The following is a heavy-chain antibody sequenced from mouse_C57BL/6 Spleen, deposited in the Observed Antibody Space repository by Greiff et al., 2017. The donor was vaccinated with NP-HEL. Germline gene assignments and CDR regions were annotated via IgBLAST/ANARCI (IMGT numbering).Heavy chain of an antibody. D-gene: IGHD3-3*01. J-gene: IGHJ2*01. Sequence: EVKLMESGGGLVKPGGSLKLSCAASGFTFSSYAMSWVRQTPEKRLEWVATISDGGSYTYYPDNVKGRFTISRDNAKNNLYLQMSHLKSEDTAMYYCARGGQFGYWGQGTTLTVSS. CDR3: ARGGQFGY. CDR2: ISDGGSYT. V-gene: IGHV5-4*03. CDR1: GFTFSSYA.